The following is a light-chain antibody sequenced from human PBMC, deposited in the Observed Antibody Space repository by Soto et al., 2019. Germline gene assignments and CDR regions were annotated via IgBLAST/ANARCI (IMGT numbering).Light chain of an antibody. J-gene: IGKJ1*01. CDR3: QQHSHWPPWT. Sequence: LKQSPATLSLSTGERATLSCRASENVRTFVDWYQQKPGQAPRLLIYGASNRATDIPARFSGSGSGTDFTLTISNLEPEDFAVYYCQQHSHWPPWTFGQGSNVAI. CDR1: ENVRTF. V-gene: IGKV3-11*01. CDR2: GAS.